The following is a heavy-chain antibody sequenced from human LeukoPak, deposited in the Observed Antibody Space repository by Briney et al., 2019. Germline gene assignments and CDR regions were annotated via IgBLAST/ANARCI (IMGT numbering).Heavy chain of an antibody. CDR2: ISAYNGNT. J-gene: IGHJ6*02. D-gene: IGHD1-26*01. Sequence: GASVKGSCKASGYTFTSYGISCVRQAPGQGLEWMGWISAYNGNTNYAQKLQGRVTMTTDTSTGTAYMELRSLRSDDTDVYYCARDPGGCGSYYDRNYYYGMDVWGQGTTVTVSS. CDR3: ARDPGGCGSYYDRNYYYGMDV. V-gene: IGHV1-18*01. CDR1: GYTFTSYG.